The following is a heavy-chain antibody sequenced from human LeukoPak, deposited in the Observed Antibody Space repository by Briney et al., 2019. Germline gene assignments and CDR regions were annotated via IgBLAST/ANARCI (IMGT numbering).Heavy chain of an antibody. CDR2: ISATGGSI. CDR1: GFTFSSYA. J-gene: IGHJ6*02. CDR3: ARDRSSRPPYGMDV. V-gene: IGHV3-23*01. D-gene: IGHD6-13*01. Sequence: PGGSLRLSCAASGFTFSSYAVSWVRQAPGKGLQWVSSISATGGSIYYADSVKGRSTVSRDNSKNTLYLQMNSLRAEDTAVYYCARDRSSRPPYGMDVWGQGTTVTVSS.